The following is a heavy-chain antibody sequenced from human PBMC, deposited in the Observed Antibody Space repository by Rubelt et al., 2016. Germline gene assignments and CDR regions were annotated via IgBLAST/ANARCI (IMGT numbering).Heavy chain of an antibody. CDR3: AHRPPEDLTVAAIVPFFDQ. Sequence: QITLKESGPTLVKPTQTLTLTCTFSGFSLSTDGVGVGWIRQPPGKALEWLALIYWYDDKRYSPSLKSRLTITKDISKNQVVLTMTNRDPGGTATYYCAHRPPEDLTVAAIVPFFDQWGQGTLVAVSS. V-gene: IGHV2-5*01. CDR1: GFSLSTDGVG. J-gene: IGHJ4*02. D-gene: IGHD1-26*01. CDR2: IYWYDDK.